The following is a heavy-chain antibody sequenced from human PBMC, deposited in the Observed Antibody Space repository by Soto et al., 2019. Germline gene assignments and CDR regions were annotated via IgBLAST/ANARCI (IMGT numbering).Heavy chain of an antibody. CDR1: GGGFNSYS. V-gene: IGHV1-69*06. D-gene: IGHD6-25*01. Sequence: QVQLVQSGAEVKKPGSSVKVSCKSSGGGFNSYSISWVRQAPGQGLEWMGVSIPIFGTPTYAQKFQGRVTITADKSTSTAYMEVSRLTSEDTAVYYCARGGPVIIPAATNWFDPWGQGTLVTVSS. CDR3: ARGGPVIIPAATNWFDP. J-gene: IGHJ5*02. CDR2: SIPIFGTP.